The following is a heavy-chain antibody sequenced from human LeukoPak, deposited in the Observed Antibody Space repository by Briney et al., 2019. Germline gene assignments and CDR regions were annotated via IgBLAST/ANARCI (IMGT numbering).Heavy chain of an antibody. CDR3: ARDWGDYGPIDY. CDR1: GFTFSSYS. D-gene: IGHD4/OR15-4a*01. CDR2: ISSSSSYI. J-gene: IGHJ4*02. Sequence: GRSLRLSCAASGFTFSSYSMNWVRQAPGKGLEWVSSISSSSSYIYYADSVKGRFTISRDNAKNSPYLQMNSLRAEDTAVYYCARDWGDYGPIDYWGQGTLVTVSS. V-gene: IGHV3-21*01.